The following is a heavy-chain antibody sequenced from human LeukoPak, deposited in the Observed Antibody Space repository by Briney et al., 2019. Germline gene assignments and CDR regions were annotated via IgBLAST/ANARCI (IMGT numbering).Heavy chain of an antibody. J-gene: IGHJ6*03. CDR3: ARGSSGWRGNYYYYYMDV. D-gene: IGHD6-19*01. CDR2: ISSSGSTI. CDR1: GFTFSDYY. V-gene: IGHV3-11*01. Sequence: GGSLRLSCAASGFTFSDYYMSWIRQAPGKGLEWVSYISSSGSTIYYADSVKGRFTISRDNAKNSLYLQMNGLRAEDTAVYYCARGSSGWRGNYYYYYMDVWGKGTTVTVSS.